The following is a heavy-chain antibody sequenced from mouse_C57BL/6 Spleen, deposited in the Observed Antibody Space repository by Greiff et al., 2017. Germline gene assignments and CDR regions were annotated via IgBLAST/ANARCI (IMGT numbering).Heavy chain of an antibody. V-gene: IGHV1-72*01. J-gene: IGHJ2*01. CDR3: ARWENYGYFDY. D-gene: IGHD2-4*01. CDR1: GYTFTSYW. Sequence: QVQLQQPGAELVKPGASVKLSCKASGYTFTSYWMHWVKQRPGRGLEWIGRIDPNSGGTKYNEKFKSKATLTVDKPSSPAYMQLSSLTSEDSAFYYCARWENYGYFDYWGQGTTLTVSS. CDR2: IDPNSGGT.